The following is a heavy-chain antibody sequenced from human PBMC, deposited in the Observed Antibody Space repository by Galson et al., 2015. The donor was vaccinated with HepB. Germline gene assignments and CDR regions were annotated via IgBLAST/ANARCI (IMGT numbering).Heavy chain of an antibody. CDR1: GFTFSSYG. Sequence: SLRLSCAASGFTFSSYGMHWVRQAPGKGLEWVAVIWCDGSNKYYADSVKGRFTISRDNSKNTLYLQMNSLRAEDTAVYYCAREGGSGSWTFDYWGQGTLVTVSS. CDR2: IWCDGSNK. J-gene: IGHJ4*02. CDR3: AREGGSGSWTFDY. D-gene: IGHD3-10*01. V-gene: IGHV3-33*01.